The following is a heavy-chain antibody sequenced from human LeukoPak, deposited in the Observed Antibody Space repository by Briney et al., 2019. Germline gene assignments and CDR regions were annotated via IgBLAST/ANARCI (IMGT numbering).Heavy chain of an antibody. CDR3: AKGSRSSRPYYFDF. J-gene: IGHJ4*02. Sequence: PGGSLRLSCAASGFTFNNYAMSWVRQAPGKGLEWVSAITGSGDDTYHADSVKGRFTISRDNSKNTLYLQMNSLRDGDTAVYYCAKGSRSSRPYYFDFWGQEILVAVSS. V-gene: IGHV3-23*01. CDR1: GFTFNNYA. D-gene: IGHD3-10*01. CDR2: ITGSGDDT.